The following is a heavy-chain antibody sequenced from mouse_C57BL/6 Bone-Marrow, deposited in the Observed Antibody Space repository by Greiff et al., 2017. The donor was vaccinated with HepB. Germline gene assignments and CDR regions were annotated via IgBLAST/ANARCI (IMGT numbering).Heavy chain of an antibody. V-gene: IGHV1-4*01. Sequence: VQLQHSGAELARPGASVKMSCKASGYTFTSYTMHWVKQRPGQGLEWIGYINPSSGYTKYNQKFKDKATLTADKSSSTAYMQLSSLTSEDSAVYYCARYTRRDYAMDYWGQGTSVTVSS. CDR2: INPSSGYT. D-gene: IGHD3-3*01. CDR1: GYTFTSYT. J-gene: IGHJ4*01. CDR3: ARYTRRDYAMDY.